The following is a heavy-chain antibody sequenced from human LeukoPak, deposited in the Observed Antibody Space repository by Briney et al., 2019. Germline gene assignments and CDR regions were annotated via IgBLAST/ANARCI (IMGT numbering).Heavy chain of an antibody. CDR1: GFTFSSSG. D-gene: IGHD5-18*01. V-gene: IGHV3-30*02. J-gene: IGHJ4*02. Sequence: GRSLRLSCAASGFTFSSSGMHWVRQAPGKGLEWVAFIREDGSNKYHADSVKGRFTISRDNSKNTLYLQMNSLRAEDTAVYYCARRIQPLAYWGQGTLVTVSS. CDR3: ARRIQPLAY. CDR2: IREDGSNK.